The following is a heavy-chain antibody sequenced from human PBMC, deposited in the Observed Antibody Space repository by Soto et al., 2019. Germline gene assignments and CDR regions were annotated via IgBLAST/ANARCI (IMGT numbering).Heavy chain of an antibody. Sequence: PGGSLRISCAASGFTVSSNYMNWVRQAPGKGLEWVSVIYTGGSTHYADSVKGRFTISRDNSKNTVYLQMNSLRAEDTAVYYCATSERYSNHYFDCWGQGTLVTVSS. CDR1: GFTVSSNY. D-gene: IGHD4-4*01. CDR2: IYTGGST. V-gene: IGHV3-53*01. J-gene: IGHJ4*02. CDR3: ATSERYSNHYFDC.